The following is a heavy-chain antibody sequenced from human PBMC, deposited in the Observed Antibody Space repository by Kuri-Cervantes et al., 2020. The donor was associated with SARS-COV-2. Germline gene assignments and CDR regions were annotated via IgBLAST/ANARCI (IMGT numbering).Heavy chain of an antibody. CDR3: ARLVLIDCYCMDV. D-gene: IGHD2-8*01. J-gene: IGHJ6*03. CDR2: IYPGDSDT. CDR1: GYSFTSYW. Sequence: KVSCKGSGYSFTSYWIGWVRQMPGKGLEWMGIIYPGDSDTRYSPSFQGQVTISADKSISTAYLQWSSLKASDTAMYYCARLVLIDCYCMDVWGKGTTVTVSS. V-gene: IGHV5-51*01.